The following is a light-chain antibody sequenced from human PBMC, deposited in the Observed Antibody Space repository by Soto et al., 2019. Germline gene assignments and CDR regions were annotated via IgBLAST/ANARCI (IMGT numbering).Light chain of an antibody. CDR3: HSYDSTLSARYV. J-gene: IGLJ1*01. Sequence: QSALTQPPSVSGAPGQRVTISCTGSSSNIGAGYDVHWYQQRPGTAPKLLIFGNTNRPSGVPDRFSGSKSGTSASLAITGLQAEDEGDYYCHSYDSTLSARYVFGTGTKVTVL. CDR2: GNT. V-gene: IGLV1-40*01. CDR1: SSNIGAGYD.